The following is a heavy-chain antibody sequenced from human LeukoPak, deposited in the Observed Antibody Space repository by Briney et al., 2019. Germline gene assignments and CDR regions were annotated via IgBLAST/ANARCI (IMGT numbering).Heavy chain of an antibody. CDR3: ARLPDCANDACTEGDY. D-gene: IGHD2-8*01. CDR1: GFTFSVYW. Sequence: GGSLRLSCAASGFTFSVYWMSWVRQAPGKGLEWVSSISDSGGSTYYADSVKGRFTISRDNSRNTLYLQMDSLRADDTAVYYCARLPDCANDACTEGDYWGQGTLVTVSS. J-gene: IGHJ4*02. CDR2: ISDSGGST. V-gene: IGHV3-23*01.